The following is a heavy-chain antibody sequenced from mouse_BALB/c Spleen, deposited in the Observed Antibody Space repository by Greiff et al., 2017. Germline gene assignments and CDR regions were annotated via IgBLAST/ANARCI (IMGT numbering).Heavy chain of an antibody. CDR1: GYSITSGYY. V-gene: IGHV3-6*02. D-gene: IGHD2-3*01. CDR2: ISYDGSN. CDR3: ASGGYYVWFAY. Sequence: EVKLVESGPGLVKPSQSLSLTCSVTGYSITSGYYWNWIRQFPGNKLEWMGYISYDGSNNYNPSLKNRISITRDTSKNQFFLKLNSVTTEDTATYYCASGGYYVWFAYWGQGTLVTVSA. J-gene: IGHJ3*01.